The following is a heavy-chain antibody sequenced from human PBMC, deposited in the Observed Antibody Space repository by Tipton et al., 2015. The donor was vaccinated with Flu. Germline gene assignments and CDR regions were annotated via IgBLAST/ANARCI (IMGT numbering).Heavy chain of an antibody. J-gene: IGHJ5*02. V-gene: IGHV3-23*01. CDR1: GFTFSRYA. D-gene: IGHD4-11*01. Sequence: SLRLSCAASGFTFSRYAMSWVRQAPGKGLEWVSAVSGGGGTRYFADSVKGRFTISRDNIKNTLYLQMNSLRAEDTAVYYCARRDYSNYVSDPKSLFDPWGQGILVTVSS. CDR3: ARRDYSNYVSDPKSLFDP. CDR2: VSGGGGTR.